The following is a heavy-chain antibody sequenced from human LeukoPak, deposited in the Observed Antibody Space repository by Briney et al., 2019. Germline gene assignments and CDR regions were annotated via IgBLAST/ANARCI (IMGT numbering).Heavy chain of an antibody. CDR3: AKGKVTYYYDSSGYSKSSPFDY. D-gene: IGHD3-22*01. CDR2: ISGSGGGT. V-gene: IGHV3-23*01. J-gene: IGHJ4*02. CDR1: GFTFSSYA. Sequence: GGSLRLSCAASGFTFSSYAMSWVRQAPGKGLEWVSAISGSGGGTYYADSVKGRFTISRDNSKNTLYLQMNSLRAEDTAVYYCAKGKVTYYYDSSGYSKSSPFDYWGQGTLVTVSS.